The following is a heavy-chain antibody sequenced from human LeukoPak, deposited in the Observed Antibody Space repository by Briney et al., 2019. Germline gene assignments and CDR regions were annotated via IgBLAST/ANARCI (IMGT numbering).Heavy chain of an antibody. J-gene: IGHJ4*02. V-gene: IGHV5-51*01. D-gene: IGHD6-19*01. CDR2: IYPGDSDT. CDR1: GYRFTSYW. CDR3: ASRISSGWSNFDY. Sequence: GESLKISCKGSGYRFTSYWISWVGQVPAKGMEWMGIIYPGDSDTRYSPSFQGQVTISADKSISTGYLQWSSLKASDTAMYYWASRISSGWSNFDYWGQGTLVTVSS.